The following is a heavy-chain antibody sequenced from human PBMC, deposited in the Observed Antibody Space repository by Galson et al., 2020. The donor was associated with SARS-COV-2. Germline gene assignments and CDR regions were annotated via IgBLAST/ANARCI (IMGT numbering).Heavy chain of an antibody. CDR1: GFTFSSYQ. Sequence: GESLTISCAASGFTFSSYQMSWVRQAPGKGLQWVAKIIQDGSEKYYVDSVTGRFTISRDNAKNSLYLQMDSLRDEDTAVYYCARDWGDNFRSLDYWGQGVRVTVSS. D-gene: IGHD1-20*01. V-gene: IGHV3-7*01. CDR3: ARDWGDNFRSLDY. J-gene: IGHJ4*02. CDR2: IIQDGSEK.